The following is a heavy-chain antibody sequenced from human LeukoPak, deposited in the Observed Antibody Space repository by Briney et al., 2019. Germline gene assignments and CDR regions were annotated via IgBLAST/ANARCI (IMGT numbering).Heavy chain of an antibody. CDR3: ARVVGFGDYPFDY. D-gene: IGHD4-17*01. CDR2: IYPNSGGT. V-gene: IGHV1-2*02. J-gene: IGHJ4*02. CDR1: GYTFSGPY. Sequence: ASVKVSCKASGYTFSGPYMHWVRQAPGQGLERMGGIYPNSGGTNYAQKFQGRVTMTRDTSISTAYMELRRLKSDDTAMYYCARVVGFGDYPFDYWGQGTLVTVSS.